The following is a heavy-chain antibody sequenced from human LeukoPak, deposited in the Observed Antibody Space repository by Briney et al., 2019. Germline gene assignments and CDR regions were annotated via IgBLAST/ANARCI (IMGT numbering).Heavy chain of an antibody. J-gene: IGHJ3*02. Sequence: SETLSLTCTVSGYSISSGYYWGWIRQPPGKGLEWIGHLYYSGSTYYNPSLKSRVTISVDTSKNQFSLKLSSVTAADTAVYYCARVERTAAFDIWGQGTMVTVSS. CDR1: GYSISSGYY. CDR3: ARVERTAAFDI. CDR2: LYYSGST. D-gene: IGHD3-3*01. V-gene: IGHV4-38-2*02.